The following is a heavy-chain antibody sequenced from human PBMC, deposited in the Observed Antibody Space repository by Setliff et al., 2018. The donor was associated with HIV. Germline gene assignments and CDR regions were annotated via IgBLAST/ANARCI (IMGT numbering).Heavy chain of an antibody. J-gene: IGHJ4*02. Sequence: SETLSLTCTVSGPSINIHYWSWIRQSPGKAFEWIGYIYSTGSTSYNPPLQSRVTISMVASRNQFSLKVTSVTAADTAVYYCAKGAGFYGDYTFDHWGQGGQVTVSS. CDR2: IYSTGST. D-gene: IGHD4-17*01. CDR3: AKGAGFYGDYTFDH. CDR1: GPSINIHY. V-gene: IGHV4-59*11.